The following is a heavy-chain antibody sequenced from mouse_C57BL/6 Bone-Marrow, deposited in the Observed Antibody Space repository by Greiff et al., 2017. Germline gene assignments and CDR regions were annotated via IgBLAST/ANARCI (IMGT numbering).Heavy chain of an antibody. CDR3: ASHDGYSFAY. CDR1: GYTFTDYY. Sequence: VQLQQSGPVLVKPGASVKMSCKASGYTFTDYYMNWVKQSHGKSLEWIGVINPYNGGTSYNQKFKGKATLTVDQSSSTAYMQLNSLTSEDSAVYYCASHDGYSFAYWGQGTLVTVSA. V-gene: IGHV1-19*01. J-gene: IGHJ3*01. CDR2: INPYNGGT. D-gene: IGHD2-3*01.